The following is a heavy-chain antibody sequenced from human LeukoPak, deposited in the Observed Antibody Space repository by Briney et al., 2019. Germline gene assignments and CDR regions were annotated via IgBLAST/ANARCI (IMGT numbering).Heavy chain of an antibody. CDR1: GFTFSTYA. J-gene: IGHJ4*02. Sequence: GGSLRLSCAASGFTFSTYAMSWVRQAPGKGLEWVSAISGSGGSTYYADSVKGRFTISRDNSKNTLYLQMNSLRAEDTSVYFCAKALEQETVIALDSWGQGTLVTVSS. CDR2: ISGSGGST. CDR3: AKALEQETVIALDS. D-gene: IGHD6-13*01. V-gene: IGHV3-23*01.